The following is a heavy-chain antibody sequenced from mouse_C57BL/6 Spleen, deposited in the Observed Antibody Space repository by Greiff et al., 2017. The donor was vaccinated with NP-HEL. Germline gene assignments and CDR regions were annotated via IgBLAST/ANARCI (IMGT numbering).Heavy chain of an antibody. CDR3: LYYDYDEDAMDY. J-gene: IGHJ4*01. CDR1: GYAFSSYW. D-gene: IGHD2-4*01. Sequence: VQLQQSGAELVKPGASVKISCKASGYAFSSYWMNWVKQRPGKGLEWIGQIYPGDGDTNYNGKFKGKATLTADKSSSTAYMQLSSLTSEDSAVYFCLYYDYDEDAMDYWGQGTSVTVSS. V-gene: IGHV1-80*01. CDR2: IYPGDGDT.